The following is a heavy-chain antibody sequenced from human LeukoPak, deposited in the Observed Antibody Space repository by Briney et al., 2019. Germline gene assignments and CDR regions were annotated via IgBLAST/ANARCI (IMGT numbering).Heavy chain of an antibody. Sequence: SETLSLTCTVSGYSISSGYYWGWVRQPPGKGLEWIGSGSTYYNPSLKSRFTISVDRPKNQFFLTVTSVTAADTAVYFCARSRQASGLLGSWGQGTLVAVSS. CDR2: SGST. CDR3: ARSRQASGLLGS. V-gene: IGHV4-38-2*02. D-gene: IGHD3-10*01. J-gene: IGHJ5*01. CDR1: GYSISSGYY.